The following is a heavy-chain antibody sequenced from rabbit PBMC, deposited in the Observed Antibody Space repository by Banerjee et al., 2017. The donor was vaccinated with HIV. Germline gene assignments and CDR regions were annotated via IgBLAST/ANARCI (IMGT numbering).Heavy chain of an antibody. CDR3: ARKNYATYGYAGMDL. D-gene: IGHD6-1*01. Sequence: QEQLEESGGDLVQPEGSLTLTCTASGFSFSSSYYMCWVRQAPGKGLERIACIATSSASTWYASWAKGRFTISKTSSTTVTLQMTSLTAADTATYFCARKNYATYGYAGMDLRGPGTLVTVS. J-gene: IGHJ6*01. CDR2: IATSSAST. CDR1: GFSFSSSYY. V-gene: IGHV1S45*01.